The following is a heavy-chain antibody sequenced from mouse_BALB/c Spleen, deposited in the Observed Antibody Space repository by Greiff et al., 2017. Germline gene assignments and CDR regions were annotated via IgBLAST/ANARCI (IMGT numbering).Heavy chain of an antibody. CDR1: GYTFTSYW. CDR2: IYPGSGST. V-gene: IGHV1S22*01. Sequence: LQQPGSELVRPGASVKLSCKASGYTFTSYWMHWMKQRHGQGLEWIGNIYPGSGSTNYDEKFKSKGTLTVDTSSSTAYMHLSSLTSEDSAVYYGTRSKAHWYFDVWGAGTTVTVSS. J-gene: IGHJ1*01. CDR3: TRSKAHWYFDV.